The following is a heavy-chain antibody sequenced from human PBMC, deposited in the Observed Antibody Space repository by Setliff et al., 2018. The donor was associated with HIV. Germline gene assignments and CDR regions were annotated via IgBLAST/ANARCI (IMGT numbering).Heavy chain of an antibody. CDR1: GGSFTGYF. J-gene: IGHJ4*02. D-gene: IGHD3-3*01. V-gene: IGHV4-34*01. Sequence: PSETLSLTCAVYGGSFTGYFWSWIRQSPGKGLEWIGEINDSGDTNYNPSLKSRVTISVVTSKNQFSLRLTSVTAADTGVYYCARGGLRQWNGFWGQGTLVTVS. CDR2: INDSGDT. CDR3: ARGGLRQWNGF.